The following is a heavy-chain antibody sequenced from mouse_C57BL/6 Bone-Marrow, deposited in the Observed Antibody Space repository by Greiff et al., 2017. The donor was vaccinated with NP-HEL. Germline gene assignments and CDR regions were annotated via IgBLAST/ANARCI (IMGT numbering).Heavy chain of an antibody. J-gene: IGHJ4*01. CDR3: AREGHYGSSSYYAMDY. Sequence: QVQLQQPGAELVRPGTSVKLSCKASGYTFTSYWMHWVKQRPGQGLEWIGVIDPSDSYTNYNQKFKGKATLTVDTSSSTAYMQLSSPTSEDSAVYYCAREGHYGSSSYYAMDYWGQGTSVTVSS. D-gene: IGHD1-1*01. CDR1: GYTFTSYW. CDR2: IDPSDSYT. V-gene: IGHV1-59*01.